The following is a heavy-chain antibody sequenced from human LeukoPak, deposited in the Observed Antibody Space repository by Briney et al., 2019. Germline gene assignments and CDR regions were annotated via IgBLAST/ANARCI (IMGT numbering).Heavy chain of an antibody. J-gene: IGHJ3*02. Sequence: PSETLSLTCTVSGGSISSGGYYWSWIRQHPGKGLEWIGYIYYSGSTYYNPSRKSRVTISVDKSQNQFSMKLSSVTAADTAVYYCARDQLAARYAFDIWRQGTMVTVSS. V-gene: IGHV4-31*03. CDR3: ARDQLAARYAFDI. D-gene: IGHD6-6*01. CDR1: GGSISSGGYY. CDR2: IYYSGST.